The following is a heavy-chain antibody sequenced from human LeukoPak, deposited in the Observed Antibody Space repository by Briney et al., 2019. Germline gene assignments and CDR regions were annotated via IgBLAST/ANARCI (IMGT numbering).Heavy chain of an antibody. V-gene: IGHV4-39*07. D-gene: IGHD4-17*01. CDR2: IYFSGSN. J-gene: IGHJ4*02. CDR3: ARVGRVYGDPSHCDN. Sequence: SETLSLTCTVSGGSISSSGYYWAWIRQPPGKGLEWIGNIYFSGSNYNNPSLKSRVTISIDTSKNQFSLKLSSVTAADTAMYYCARVGRVYGDPSHCDNWGQGTLVTVSS. CDR1: GGSISSSGYY.